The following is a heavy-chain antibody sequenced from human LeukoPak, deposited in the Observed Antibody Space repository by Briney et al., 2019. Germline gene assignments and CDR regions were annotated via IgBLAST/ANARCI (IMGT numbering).Heavy chain of an antibody. V-gene: IGHV3-7*05. CDR1: GFPFSSYW. CDR3: ARGQMAGY. J-gene: IGHJ4*02. CDR2: IKPDGSEK. Sequence: GGSLRLSCAASGFPFSSYWMSSVRQAPGKGLEWVANIKPDGSEKSYVDSVKGRFTISRDNAKNSLYLQMNSLRAEDTAVYYCARGQMAGYWGQGTLVTVSS. D-gene: IGHD5-24*01.